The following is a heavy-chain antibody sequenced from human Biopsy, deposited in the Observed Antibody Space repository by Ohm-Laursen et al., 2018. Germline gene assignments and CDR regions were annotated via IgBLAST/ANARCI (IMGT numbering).Heavy chain of an antibody. CDR3: VRDRRDWYEP. CDR1: GGSISSGGYY. Sequence: TLSLTCSVSGGSISSGGYYWSWIRQFPGKGLELLGYIYNVESTYYSPSLKSRVLISGDASRNQYSLKLTSVTAADTAVYYCVRDRRDWYEPWGQGTLVTVSS. CDR2: IYNVEST. J-gene: IGHJ5*02. V-gene: IGHV4-31*02.